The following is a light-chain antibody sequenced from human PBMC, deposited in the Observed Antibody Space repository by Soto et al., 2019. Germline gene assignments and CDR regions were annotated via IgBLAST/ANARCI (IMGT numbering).Light chain of an antibody. CDR3: IQDTHWPSIT. V-gene: IGKV2D-30*01. CDR2: KVS. CDR1: PSLLYSDGNTY. J-gene: IGKJ5*01. Sequence: DVVMPQSPLSLPVTLGQPASISSRSSPSLLYSDGNTYLTWLQQRPVQSPTRLIYKVSNWDSGVPDRFSGSGSCTDFALKISRVEAEDVGVYYCIQDTHWPSITFGQGTRLEI.